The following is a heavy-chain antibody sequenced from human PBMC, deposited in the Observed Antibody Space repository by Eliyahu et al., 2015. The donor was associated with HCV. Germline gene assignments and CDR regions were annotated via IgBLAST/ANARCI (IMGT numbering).Heavy chain of an antibody. J-gene: IGHJ4*02. CDR1: GXSISNSSSY. V-gene: IGHV4-39*01. D-gene: IGHD3-3*01. CDR3: ATHEWPAPPSHY. Sequence: QLQLQEAGPGLVXPSETLSLXCTVSGXSISNSSSYWDWIRQPPGKGLEWIGSIYYTGNTYYDPSLKSRFTISVDTSQNQFSLTLSAVTAADTAVYYCATHEWPAPPSHYWGQGTLITVSS. CDR2: IYYTGNT.